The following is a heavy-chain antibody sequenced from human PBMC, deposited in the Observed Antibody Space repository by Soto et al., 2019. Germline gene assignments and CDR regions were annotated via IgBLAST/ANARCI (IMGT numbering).Heavy chain of an antibody. CDR3: ARTPRKYYYYYGMDV. Sequence: GSLSLTCAVYGGSFSGYYWSWIRQPPGKGLEWIGEINHSGRTNYNPSLKSRVTISVDTSKNQFSLKLSSVTAADTAVYYCARTPRKYYYYYGMDVWGQGTTVTVSS. CDR1: GGSFSGYY. J-gene: IGHJ6*02. CDR2: INHSGRT. V-gene: IGHV4-34*01.